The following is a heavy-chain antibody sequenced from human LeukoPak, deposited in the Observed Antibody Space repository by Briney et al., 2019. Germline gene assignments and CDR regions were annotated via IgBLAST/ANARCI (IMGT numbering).Heavy chain of an antibody. Sequence: GGSLRLSCAASGFTFSSYSMNWVRQAPGKGLEWVSSISSSSSYIYYADSVKGRFTISRDNAKNSLYLQMNSLRAKDTAVYYCARGDTAMVDYYYYMDVWGKGTTVTISS. CDR2: ISSSSSYI. CDR1: GFTFSSYS. J-gene: IGHJ6*03. CDR3: ARGDTAMVDYYYYMDV. D-gene: IGHD5-18*01. V-gene: IGHV3-21*01.